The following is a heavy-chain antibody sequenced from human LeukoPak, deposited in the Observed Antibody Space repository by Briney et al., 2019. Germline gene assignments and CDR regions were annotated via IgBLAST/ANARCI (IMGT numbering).Heavy chain of an antibody. CDR1: GYTFTSYG. J-gene: IGHJ4*02. V-gene: IGHV1-18*04. D-gene: IGHD2-15*01. CDR2: ISAYNGNT. Sequence: ASVKVSCKASGYTFTSYGISWVRRAPGQGLEWMGWISAYNGNTSYAQKLQGRVTMTTDTSTSTAYMELRSLRSDDTAVYYCARGPVGYCSGGSCTRYFDYWGQGTLVTVSS. CDR3: ARGPVGYCSGGSCTRYFDY.